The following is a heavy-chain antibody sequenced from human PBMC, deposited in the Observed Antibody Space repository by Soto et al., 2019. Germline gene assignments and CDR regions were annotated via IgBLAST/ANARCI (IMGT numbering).Heavy chain of an antibody. CDR2: IWYDGSNK. J-gene: IGHJ4*02. CDR3: ARDMNMYCSGGSCYPSNY. V-gene: IGHV3-33*01. Sequence: GGSLRLSCAASGFTFSSYGMHWVRQAPGKGLEWVAVIWYDGSNKYYADSVKGRFTISRDNSKNTLYLQMNSLRAEDTAVYYCARDMNMYCSGGSCYPSNYWGQGTLVTVSS. D-gene: IGHD2-15*01. CDR1: GFTFSSYG.